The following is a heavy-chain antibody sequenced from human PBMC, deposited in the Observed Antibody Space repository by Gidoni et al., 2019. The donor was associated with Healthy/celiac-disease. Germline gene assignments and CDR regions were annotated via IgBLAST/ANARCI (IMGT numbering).Heavy chain of an antibody. CDR2: ISWNSGSI. J-gene: IGHJ4*02. Sequence: EVQLVESGGGLVRPGRSLRLPCADTCLTLDHYAMHWVRPAPGTGLEWVAGISWNSGSIGYADSVKGRFTISRDNAKNSLYLQMNSLRAEDTALYYCAKNDGYYGFDYWGQGTLVTVSS. V-gene: IGHV3-9*01. CDR1: CLTLDHYA. CDR3: AKNDGYYGFDY. D-gene: IGHD1-26*01.